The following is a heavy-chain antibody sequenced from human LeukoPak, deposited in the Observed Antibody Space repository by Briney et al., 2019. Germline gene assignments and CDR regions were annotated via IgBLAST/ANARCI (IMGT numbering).Heavy chain of an antibody. D-gene: IGHD3-16*01. CDR3: ARSLRDSGDLDY. V-gene: IGHV3-7*01. J-gene: IGHJ4*02. Sequence: TGGSLRLSCAASGFTFSSYAMSWVRQAPGKGLEWVANIKQDGSVKYYVDSVKGRFTISRDNAKNSLYLQMNSLRVEDTAVYYCARSLRDSGDLDYWGQGTLVTVSS. CDR2: IKQDGSVK. CDR1: GFTFSSYA.